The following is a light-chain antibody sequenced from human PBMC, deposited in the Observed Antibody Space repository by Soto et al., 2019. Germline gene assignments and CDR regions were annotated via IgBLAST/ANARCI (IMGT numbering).Light chain of an antibody. Sequence: QSVLTQPPSVSGAPGQRVTISCAGSSSDIGAGHDVHWYQQLPGTAPKLLIYGNTNRPSGVPDRFSGSKSGASACLAITGLQAEDEADYHCRSFDSSLRGWVFGGGTQLTVL. CDR1: SSDIGAGHD. J-gene: IGLJ3*02. V-gene: IGLV1-40*01. CDR3: RSFDSSLRGWV. CDR2: GNT.